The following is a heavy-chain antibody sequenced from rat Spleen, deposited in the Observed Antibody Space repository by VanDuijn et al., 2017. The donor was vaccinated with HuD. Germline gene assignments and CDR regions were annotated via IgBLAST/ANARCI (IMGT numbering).Heavy chain of an antibody. J-gene: IGHJ4*01. CDR1: GFTFSDYG. V-gene: IGHV5-17*01. CDR3: ARHGRGERTYYYVMDA. Sequence: EVQLVESGGGLVQPGRSLKLSCAASGFTFSDYGMAWVRQTPEKGLEWVANIIYDGRSTFYRDSVRARFTISRDNAKSILYLQMDSLKSEDTATYYCARHGRGERTYYYVMDAWGQGASVTVSS. D-gene: IGHD4-3*01. CDR2: IIYDGRST.